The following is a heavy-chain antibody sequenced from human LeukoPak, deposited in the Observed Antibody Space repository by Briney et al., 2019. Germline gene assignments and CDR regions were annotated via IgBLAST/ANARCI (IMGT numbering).Heavy chain of an antibody. Sequence: SETLSLTCTVSGGSISSYYWSWIQQPPGKVLEWIGYIYYSGSTNYNPSLKSRVTISVDTSKNQFSLKLSSVTAADTAVFYCARVSCIYIGSSQSWFFDYWGQGTLVTVSS. CDR3: ARVSCIYIGSSQSWFFDY. CDR2: IYYSGST. J-gene: IGHJ4*02. V-gene: IGHV4-59*01. D-gene: IGHD6-13*01. CDR1: GGSISSYY.